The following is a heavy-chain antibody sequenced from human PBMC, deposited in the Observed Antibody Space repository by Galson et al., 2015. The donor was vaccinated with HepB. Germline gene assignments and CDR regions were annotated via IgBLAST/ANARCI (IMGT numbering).Heavy chain of an antibody. CDR3: VRRGDIYGYSST. CDR1: TFTFSGSA. CDR2: IGSNADNYAT. Sequence: SLRVSCAASTFTFSGSAIHWVRQTSGRGLEWVGRIGSNADNYATSYVGSVKGRFNISRDDSKKTAYLEMNSLKTDDTAVCSCVRRGDIYGYSSTWGQGTLVTVSS. V-gene: IGHV3-73*01. D-gene: IGHD4-11*01. J-gene: IGHJ5*02.